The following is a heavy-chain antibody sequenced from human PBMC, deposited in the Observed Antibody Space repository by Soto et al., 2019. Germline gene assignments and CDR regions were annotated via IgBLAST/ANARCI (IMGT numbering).Heavy chain of an antibody. CDR3: ARDYGGNPGSFVP. D-gene: IGHD4-17*01. CDR2: IIPIFGTA. J-gene: IGHJ5*02. CDR1: GGTFSSYA. Sequence: SVKVSCKASGGTFSSYAISWVRQAPGQGLEWMGGIIPIFGTANYAQKFQGRVTITADKFTSTAYMELSSLRSEDTAVYYCARDYGGNPGSFVPWGQGPLVTLSS. V-gene: IGHV1-69*06.